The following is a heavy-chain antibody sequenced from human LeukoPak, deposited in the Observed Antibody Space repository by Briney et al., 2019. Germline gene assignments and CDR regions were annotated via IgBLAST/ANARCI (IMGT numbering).Heavy chain of an antibody. CDR3: ARDRGIYSGYDPNWFDP. D-gene: IGHD5-12*01. V-gene: IGHV3-21*01. CDR2: ISSSSSYI. J-gene: IGHJ5*02. CDR1: GFTFSSYS. Sequence: GGSLRLSCAASGFTFSSYSMNWVRQAPGKGLEWVSSISSSSSYIYYADSVKGRFTISRDNAKNSLYLQMNSLRAEDTAVYYCARDRGIYSGYDPNWFDPWGQGTLVTVSS.